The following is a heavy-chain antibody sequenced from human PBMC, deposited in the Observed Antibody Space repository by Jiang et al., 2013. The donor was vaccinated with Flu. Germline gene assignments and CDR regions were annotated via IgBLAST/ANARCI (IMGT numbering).Heavy chain of an antibody. V-gene: IGHV1-69*06. CDR1: GDTFSSNA. CDR3: ARGPDISAYYYFY. D-gene: IGHD3-22*01. J-gene: IGHJ4*02. Sequence: GAEVKKPGSSVRVSCKASGDTFSSNAISWVRQAPGQGFEWMGGIIPIFGTVSYAQKFQGRVTITADKSTSTVYMVLSSLRSEDTAVYYCARGPDISAYYYFYWGQGTLVTVSS. CDR2: IIPIFGTV.